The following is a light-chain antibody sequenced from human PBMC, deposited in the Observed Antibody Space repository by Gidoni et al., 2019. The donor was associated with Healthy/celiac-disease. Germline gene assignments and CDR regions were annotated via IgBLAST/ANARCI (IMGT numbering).Light chain of an antibody. J-gene: IGKJ4*01. CDR2: DAS. CDR1: QSVSSY. CDR3: QQRSNWPLT. Sequence: EIVFTPLPATLSLSPWERATLSCRASQSVSSYLAWYQQKPVKAPRPLIYDASNRATGIPARFSGSGSGTDFTLTISSLEPEDFAVYYCQQRSNWPLTFGGGTKVEIK. V-gene: IGKV3-11*01.